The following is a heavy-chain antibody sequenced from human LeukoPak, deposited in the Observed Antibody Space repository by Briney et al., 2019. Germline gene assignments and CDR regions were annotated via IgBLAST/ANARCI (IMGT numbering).Heavy chain of an antibody. CDR1: GGSIGSSASY. Sequence: PSETLSLTCSVSGGSIGSSASYWGWIRHAPGKGLEWIGNVFHSVGTYYNPSLQIRVTISIYTSKNQFSLKMTSMTATDTALYYCARSKSGSYHSPFDYWGQGTLLIVSS. CDR2: VFHSVGT. CDR3: ARSKSGSYHSPFDY. V-gene: IGHV4-39*01. D-gene: IGHD1-26*01. J-gene: IGHJ4*02.